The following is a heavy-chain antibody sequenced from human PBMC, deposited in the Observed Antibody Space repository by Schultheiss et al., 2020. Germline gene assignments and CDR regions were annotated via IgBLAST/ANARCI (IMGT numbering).Heavy chain of an antibody. CDR2: IIVGDVRT. V-gene: IGHV1-46*01. CDR1: GYTFTSHH. Sequence: ASVKVSCKPSGYTFTSHHMHWVRQAPGQGLEWMGMIIVGDVRTYYAQKFQGRVTMTRDTSTRTVYMELSSLKSEDTAVYYCARVYLRGYSYGFGYWGQGTLVNVFS. D-gene: IGHD5-18*01. CDR3: ARVYLRGYSYGFGY. J-gene: IGHJ4*02.